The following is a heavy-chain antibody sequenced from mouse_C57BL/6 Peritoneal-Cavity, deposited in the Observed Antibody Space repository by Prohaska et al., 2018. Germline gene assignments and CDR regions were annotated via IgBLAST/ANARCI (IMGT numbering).Heavy chain of an antibody. Sequence: QVQLQQSGTELVRPGTSVKVSCKASGSAFTNYLIAWVKQRPGQGLEWIGVINPGSGDTNYNEKFKGRATLTADKSSSTAYMKLSSLTSDDSAVYCCAEEGEGIAYWGQGTRVTVYA. CDR3: AEEGEGIAY. J-gene: IGHJ3*01. CDR1: GSAFTNYL. V-gene: IGHV1-54*01. CDR2: INPGSGDT.